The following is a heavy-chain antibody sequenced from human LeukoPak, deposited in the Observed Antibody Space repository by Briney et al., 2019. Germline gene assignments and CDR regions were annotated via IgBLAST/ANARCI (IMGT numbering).Heavy chain of an antibody. CDR1: GFTFSSYS. CDR2: INHSGST. V-gene: IGHV4-34*01. CDR3: ASFGQSKAQSDY. D-gene: IGHD3-10*01. J-gene: IGHJ4*02. Sequence: GSLRLSCAASGFTFSSYSMNWVRQPPGKGLEWIGEINHSGSTNYNPSLKSRVTISVDTSKNQFSLKLSSVTAADTAVYYCASFGQSKAQSDYWGQGTLVTVSS.